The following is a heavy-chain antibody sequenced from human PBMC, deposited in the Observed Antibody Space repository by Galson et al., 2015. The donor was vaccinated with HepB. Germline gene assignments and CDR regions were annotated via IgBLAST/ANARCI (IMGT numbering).Heavy chain of an antibody. CDR2: IKQDGGEK. CDR1: GFTFNNYW. J-gene: IGHJ6*02. Sequence: SLRLSCAASGFTFNNYWMSWVRQAPGKGLEWVANIKQDGGEKYYVDSVKGRFAISRDNAKNSLYLQMDSLRAEDTAVYYCAREGRHSGWYGTSYYYGMDVWGQGTTVTVSS. V-gene: IGHV3-7*03. D-gene: IGHD6-19*01. CDR3: AREGRHSGWYGTSYYYGMDV.